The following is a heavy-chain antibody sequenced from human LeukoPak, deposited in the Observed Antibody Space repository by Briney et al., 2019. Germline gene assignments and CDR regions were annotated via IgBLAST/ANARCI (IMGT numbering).Heavy chain of an antibody. CDR3: AKDKGYSSSWYGY. Sequence: PGGSLRLSCAAYGFTFSSYAMSWVRQAPGKVLEWVSAISGSGGSTYYADSVKGRFTISRDNSMNTLYLQMNSLRAEDTAVYYCAKDKGYSSSWYGYWGQGTLVTGSS. D-gene: IGHD6-13*01. J-gene: IGHJ4*02. V-gene: IGHV3-23*01. CDR1: GFTFSSYA. CDR2: ISGSGGST.